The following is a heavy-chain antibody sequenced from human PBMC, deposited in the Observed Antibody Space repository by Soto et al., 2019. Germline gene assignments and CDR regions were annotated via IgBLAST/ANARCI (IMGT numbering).Heavy chain of an antibody. CDR1: GGSISSSSYY. Sequence: QLQLQESGPGLVKPSETLSLTCTVSGGSISSSSYYWGWIRQPPGKGLEWIGGIYYSGSTYYNPSLKSRVTIPVDTSKNQFSLQLSSVTAADAAVYYCFQIRSRLNWFDPWGQGTLVTVSS. CDR2: IYYSGST. CDR3: FQIRSRLNWFDP. V-gene: IGHV4-39*01. J-gene: IGHJ5*02.